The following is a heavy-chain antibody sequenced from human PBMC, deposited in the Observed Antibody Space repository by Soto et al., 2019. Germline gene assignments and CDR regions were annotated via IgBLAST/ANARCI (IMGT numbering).Heavy chain of an antibody. D-gene: IGHD3-22*01. Sequence: PGGSLRLSCAASGFTFSSYSMNWVRQAPGQGLEWVSSISSSSSYIYYADSVKGRFTISRDNAKNSLYLQMNSLRAEDTAVYYCARVRGYYDSSCPPSPEVYYYYYGMDVWGQGTTVTGS. J-gene: IGHJ6*02. CDR1: GFTFSSYS. CDR2: ISSSSSYI. V-gene: IGHV3-21*01. CDR3: ARVRGYYDSSCPPSPEVYYYYYGMDV.